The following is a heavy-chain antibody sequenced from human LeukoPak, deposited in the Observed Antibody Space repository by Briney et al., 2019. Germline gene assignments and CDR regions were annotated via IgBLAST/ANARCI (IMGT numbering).Heavy chain of an antibody. V-gene: IGHV4-31*03. J-gene: IGHJ5*02. D-gene: IGHD2-2*01. Sequence: SETLSLTCTVSGGSISSGGYYWSWIRQHPGKGLEWIGYIYYSGSTYYNPSLKSRVTISVDTSKNQFSLKLSSVTAADTAVYYCARSENHVVPAAIWFDPWGQGTLVTVSS. CDR1: GGSISSGGYY. CDR2: IYYSGST. CDR3: ARSENHVVPAAIWFDP.